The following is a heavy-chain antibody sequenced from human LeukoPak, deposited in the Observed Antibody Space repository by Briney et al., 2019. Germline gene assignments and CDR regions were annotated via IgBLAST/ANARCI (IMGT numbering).Heavy chain of an antibody. Sequence: GGSLRLSCAASWFTVSSNYMSWVRQAPGKGLEWVSVIYSGGSTYYSDSVKGRFTISRHNSNNTLYLQMNSLRAEDTAVYYCARGGVGPGSYLDYYYGMDVWGQGTTVTVSS. CDR1: WFTVSSNY. CDR2: IYSGGST. D-gene: IGHD3-10*01. J-gene: IGHJ6*02. V-gene: IGHV3-53*04. CDR3: ARGGVGPGSYLDYYYGMDV.